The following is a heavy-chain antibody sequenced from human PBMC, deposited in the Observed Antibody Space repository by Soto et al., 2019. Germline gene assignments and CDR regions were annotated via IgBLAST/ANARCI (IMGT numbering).Heavy chain of an antibody. D-gene: IGHD5-12*01. V-gene: IGHV1-69*13. Sequence: SVKVSCKASGGTFSSYAISWVRQAPGQGLEWMGGIIPIFGTANYAQKFQGRVTITADESTSTAYMELSSLRSEDTAVYYCASGRDGYNPPDYWGPGTLVPVYS. J-gene: IGHJ4*02. CDR1: GGTFSSYA. CDR3: ASGRDGYNPPDY. CDR2: IIPIFGTA.